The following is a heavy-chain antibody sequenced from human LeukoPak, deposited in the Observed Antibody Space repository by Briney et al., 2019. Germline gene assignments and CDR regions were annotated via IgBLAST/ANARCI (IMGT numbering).Heavy chain of an antibody. CDR1: GFTFSSYS. Sequence: GGSLRLSCAASGFTFSSYSMNWVRQAPGKGLEWVSYISSSSSTIYYADSVKGRFTISRDNAKNSLYLQMNSLRAEDTAVYYCARDRRGGLAARPSYAFDIWGQGTMVTVSS. J-gene: IGHJ3*02. CDR2: ISSSSSTI. D-gene: IGHD6-6*01. V-gene: IGHV3-48*01. CDR3: ARDRRGGLAARPSYAFDI.